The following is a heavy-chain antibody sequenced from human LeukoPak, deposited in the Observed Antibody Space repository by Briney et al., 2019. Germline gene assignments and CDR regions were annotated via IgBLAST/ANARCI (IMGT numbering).Heavy chain of an antibody. D-gene: IGHD6-13*01. CDR1: GGSFSGYY. V-gene: IGHV4-34*01. J-gene: IGHJ4*02. CDR2: INHSGST. CDR3: ARGLYSSSWYFSHFDY. Sequence: KPSETLSLTCAVYGGSFSGYYWSWIRQPPGKGLEWIGEINHSGSTNYNPSLKSRVTISVDTSKNQFSQKLSSVTAADTAVYYCARGLYSSSWYFSHFDYWGQGTLVTVSS.